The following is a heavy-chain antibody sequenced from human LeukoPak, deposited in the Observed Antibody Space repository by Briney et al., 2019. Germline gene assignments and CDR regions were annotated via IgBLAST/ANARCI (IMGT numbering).Heavy chain of an antibody. CDR3: GRDALVGYFSYYYMDV. CDR2: ISNSGST. D-gene: IGHD2-15*01. CDR1: GGSISSHY. J-gene: IGHJ6*03. Sequence: PSETLSLTCTVSGGSISSHYWTWIRQSPVKGLEWIGDISNSGSTSYNPSLKSRVTISIDTSKNQFSLKLSSVTAADTAVYYCGRDALVGYFSYYYMDVWGRGTTVTVSS. V-gene: IGHV4-59*11.